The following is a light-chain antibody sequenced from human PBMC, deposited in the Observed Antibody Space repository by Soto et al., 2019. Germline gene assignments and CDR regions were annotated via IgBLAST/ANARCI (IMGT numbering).Light chain of an antibody. CDR1: SSNIGAGYD. CDR3: QSYDNSLSAWM. CDR2: GNT. Sequence: QSVVTQPPSVSGAPGQRVTISCTGTSSNIGAGYDVHWYQHLPGTAPKLLIYGNTIRPSGVPDRFSGSKSGTSASLAITGLQAEDEADYYCQSYDNSLSAWMFGGGTKLTVL. V-gene: IGLV1-40*01. J-gene: IGLJ3*02.